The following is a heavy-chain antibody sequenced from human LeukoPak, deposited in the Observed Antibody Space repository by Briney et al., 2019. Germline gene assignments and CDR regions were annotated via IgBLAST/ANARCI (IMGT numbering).Heavy chain of an antibody. CDR3: AKNGDRGAYCSGGSCYPYYYYNMDV. J-gene: IGHJ6*03. CDR1: GFTFSSYA. D-gene: IGHD2-15*01. V-gene: IGHV3-30*04. CDR2: ISYDGSNN. Sequence: GGSLRLSCAASGFTFSSYAMHWVRQAPGKGLEWVAVISYDGSNNYYADSVKGRFTMSRDNSKNTLYLQMNSLRAEDTAIYYCAKNGDRGAYCSGGSCYPYYYYNMDVWGKGTTVTISS.